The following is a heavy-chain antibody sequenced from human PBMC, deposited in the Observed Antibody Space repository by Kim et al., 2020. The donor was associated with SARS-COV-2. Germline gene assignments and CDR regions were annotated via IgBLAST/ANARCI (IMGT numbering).Heavy chain of an antibody. CDR3: ARSRGVDV. CDR1: GGSISGYY. CDR2: ISFSGST. J-gene: IGHJ6*02. V-gene: IGHV4-59*01. Sequence: SETLSLSCTVSGGSISGYYWSWIRQPPGKGLEWIGCISFSGSTNYNPSLKSRVTISVDTSKNQSSLKLSSVTAADTAVYYCARSRGVDVWGQGTTVTVSS.